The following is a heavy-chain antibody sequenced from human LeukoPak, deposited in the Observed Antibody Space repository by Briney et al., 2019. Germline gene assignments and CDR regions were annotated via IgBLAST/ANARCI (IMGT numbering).Heavy chain of an antibody. CDR1: GGSISSYY. D-gene: IGHD3-10*01. V-gene: IGHV4-59*01. CDR2: IYYSGST. J-gene: IGHJ5*02. CDR3: ARPRGYGSGSYSGWFDP. Sequence: SETLSLTCTVSGGSISSYYWSWIRQPPGKGLEWIGYIYYSGSTNYNPSLKSRVTISVDTSKNQFSLKLSSVTAADTAVYYCARPRGYGSGSYSGWFDPWGQGTLVTVSS.